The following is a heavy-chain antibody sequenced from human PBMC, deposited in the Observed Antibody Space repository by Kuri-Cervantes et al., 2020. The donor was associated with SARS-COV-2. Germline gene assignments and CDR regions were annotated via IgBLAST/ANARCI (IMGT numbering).Heavy chain of an antibody. D-gene: IGHD3-22*01. CDR1: GGTFSSYT. V-gene: IGHV1-69*04. J-gene: IGHJ5*02. Sequence: SVKVSCKASGGTFSSYTISWVRQAPGQGLEWMGRIIPILGIANYAQKFQGRVTITADESTSTAYMELSSLRSEDTAVYYCARDRGGYYDSSGYYWFDPWGQGTLVTVSS. CDR3: ARDRGGYYDSSGYYWFDP. CDR2: IIPILGIA.